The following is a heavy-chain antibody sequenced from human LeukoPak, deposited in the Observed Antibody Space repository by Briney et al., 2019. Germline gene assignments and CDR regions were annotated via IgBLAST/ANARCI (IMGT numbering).Heavy chain of an antibody. CDR2: INWNGGST. CDR3: ARDLRDSSVGYYFDY. D-gene: IGHD6-19*01. CDR1: GSTFDDYG. J-gene: IGHJ4*02. V-gene: IGHV3-20*04. Sequence: GGSLRLSCAASGSTFDDYGMSWVRQAPGKGLEWVSGINWNGGSTGYADSVKGRFTISRDNAKNSLYLQMNSLRAEDTALYYCARDLRDSSVGYYFDYWGQGTLVTVSS.